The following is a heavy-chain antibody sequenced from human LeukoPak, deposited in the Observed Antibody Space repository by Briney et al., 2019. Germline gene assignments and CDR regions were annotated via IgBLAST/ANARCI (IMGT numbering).Heavy chain of an antibody. J-gene: IGHJ4*02. CDR2: IYYSGST. Sequence: PSETLSLTRTVSGGSISSYYWSWIRQPPGKGLEWIGYIYYSGSTNYNPSLKSRVTISVDTSKNQFSLKLSSVTAADTAVYYCARGGGITIFGVAYYFDYWGQGTLVTVSS. D-gene: IGHD3-3*01. CDR3: ARGGGITIFGVAYYFDY. V-gene: IGHV4-59*01. CDR1: GGSISSYY.